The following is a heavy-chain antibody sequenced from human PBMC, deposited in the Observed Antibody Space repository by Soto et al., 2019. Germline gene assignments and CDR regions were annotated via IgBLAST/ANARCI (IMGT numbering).Heavy chain of an antibody. CDR1: GYTFTSYG. CDR2: ISAYNGNT. D-gene: IGHD3-10*01. V-gene: IGHV1-18*01. CDR3: ARVHPPLYGSGSSWFDP. Sequence: ASVKVSCKASGYTFTSYGISWVRQAPGQGLEWMGWISAYNGNTNYAQKLQGRVTMTTDTSTSTAYMELRSLRSDDTAVYYCARVHPPLYGSGSSWFDPWGQGTLVTVSS. J-gene: IGHJ5*02.